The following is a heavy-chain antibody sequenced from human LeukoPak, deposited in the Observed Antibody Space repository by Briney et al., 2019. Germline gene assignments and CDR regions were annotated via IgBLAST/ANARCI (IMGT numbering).Heavy chain of an antibody. CDR2: IYYSGST. CDR3: ARLVLYHDAFDI. CDR1: GGSISSGGYY. D-gene: IGHD3-16*01. V-gene: IGHV4-31*03. Sequence: SQTLSLTCTVSGGSISSGGYYWSWIRQHPGKGLEWIGYIYYSGSTYYNPSLKSRVTISVDTSKNQFSLKLSSVTAADTAVYYCARLVLYHDAFDIWGQGTMVTVSS. J-gene: IGHJ3*02.